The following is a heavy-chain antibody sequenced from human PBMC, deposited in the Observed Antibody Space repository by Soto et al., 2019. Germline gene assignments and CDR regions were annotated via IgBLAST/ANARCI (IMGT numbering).Heavy chain of an antibody. J-gene: IGHJ6*03. CDR2: INPSSGNT. Sequence: ASVKVSCKASGYTFTSYYMHWVRQAPGQGLEWMGRINPSSGNTGYAQKFQGRVTMTRDTSISTVYMELSSLRSEDTAVYYCARGDYYYYYMDVWGKGTTVTVSS. CDR3: ARGDYYYYYMDV. CDR1: GYTFTSYY. V-gene: IGHV1-46*01.